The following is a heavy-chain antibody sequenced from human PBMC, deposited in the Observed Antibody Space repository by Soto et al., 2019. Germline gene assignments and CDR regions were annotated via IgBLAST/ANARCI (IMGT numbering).Heavy chain of an antibody. D-gene: IGHD3-9*01. CDR2: INNRDSVT. V-gene: IGHV3-21*01. CDR3: ARKHSSDATGYDYFDY. CDR1: GFSFSDSD. Sequence: EVQLVESGGGLVEPGGSLRLSCACSGFSFSDSDMTWVRQAPGKGLEYVSSINNRDSVTFYAESFKGRFTISRDNAKNLVYLQMDSLRVEDTSIYFCARKHSSDATGYDYFDYWGQGTRVTVSS. J-gene: IGHJ4*02.